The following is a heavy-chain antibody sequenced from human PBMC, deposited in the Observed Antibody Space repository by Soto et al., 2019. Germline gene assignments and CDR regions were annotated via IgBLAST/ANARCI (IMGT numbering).Heavy chain of an antibody. J-gene: IGHJ5*02. CDR3: ARDTGNNWFDP. CDR1: GGSVSSGSYY. D-gene: IGHD1-1*01. CDR2: IYYSGST. V-gene: IGHV4-61*01. Sequence: SETLSLTCTVSGGSVSSGSYYWSWIRQPPGKGLEWIGYIYYSGSTNYNPSLKSRVTISVDTSKNQFSLKLSSVTAADTAVYYCARDTGNNWFDPWGQGTLVTVSS.